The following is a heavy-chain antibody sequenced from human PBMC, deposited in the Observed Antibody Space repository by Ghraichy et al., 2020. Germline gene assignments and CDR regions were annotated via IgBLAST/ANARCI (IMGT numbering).Heavy chain of an antibody. Sequence: GGSLRLSCIASGFTFTNYWMGWVRQAPGKGPEWVANINKDGSERYYVDSVRGRFTISRDSAKNSLYLQMNSLRAEDTAVYYCTREQTWGQGTLVTVSS. CDR2: INKDGSER. J-gene: IGHJ4*02. CDR3: TREQT. V-gene: IGHV3-7*05. CDR1: GFTFTNYW.